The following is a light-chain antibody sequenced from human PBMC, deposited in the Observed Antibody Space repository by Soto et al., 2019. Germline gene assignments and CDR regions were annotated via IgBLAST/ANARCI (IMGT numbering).Light chain of an antibody. CDR3: QQSYSTPFT. V-gene: IGKV1-39*01. J-gene: IGKJ4*01. CDR2: AAS. CDR1: QSISTH. Sequence: DIQMTQSPSSLSASVGDRVTITCRASQSISTHLSWYQQTPGKAPKLLIYAASSLQSGIPSRFSGSGSGTDFTLTISSLQPEDFATYYCQQSYSTPFTFGGGTKVEIK.